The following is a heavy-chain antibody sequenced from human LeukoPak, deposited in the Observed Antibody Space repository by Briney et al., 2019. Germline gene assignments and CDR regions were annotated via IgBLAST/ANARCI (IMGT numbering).Heavy chain of an antibody. J-gene: IGHJ6*02. CDR2: INPNSGGT. D-gene: IGHD2-2*01. Sequence: ASVKVSCKASGYTFTGYYMHWVRQAPGQGLEWMGWINPNSGGTNYAQKFQGRVTMTRDTSISTAYMELSRLRSGDTAVYYCARAIGYCSSTSCSPIGYYYYGMDVWGQGTTVTVSS. CDR3: ARAIGYCSSTSCSPIGYYYYGMDV. V-gene: IGHV1-2*02. CDR1: GYTFTGYY.